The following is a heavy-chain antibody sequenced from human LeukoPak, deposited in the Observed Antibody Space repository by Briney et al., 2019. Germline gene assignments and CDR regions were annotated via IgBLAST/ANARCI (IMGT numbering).Heavy chain of an antibody. CDR3: ARPRGYSGYDLYFDY. D-gene: IGHD5-12*01. Sequence: GESLKISCKGSGYSFTSYWIGWVRQMPGKGLEWMGIIYPGDSDTRYSPSFQGQVTISADKSISTAYLQWSSLKASDTAMYYCARPRGYSGYDLYFDYWGQGTLVTVSS. CDR2: IYPGDSDT. CDR1: GYSFTSYW. J-gene: IGHJ4*02. V-gene: IGHV5-51*01.